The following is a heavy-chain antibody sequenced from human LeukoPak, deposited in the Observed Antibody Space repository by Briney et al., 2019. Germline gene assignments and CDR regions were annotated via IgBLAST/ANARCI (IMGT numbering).Heavy chain of an antibody. CDR2: MNQGESET. Sequence: PGGSLRLSCAASGFTFGRHWMSWVRQAPGKGLEWVAHMNQGESETTNVDSVKGRFTISRDDAKNLVFLQMNSLRVEDTAMYYCARDGVAGGFDYWGQGILVTVSS. J-gene: IGHJ4*02. CDR3: ARDGVAGGFDY. V-gene: IGHV3-7*01. CDR1: GFTFGRHW. D-gene: IGHD6-19*01.